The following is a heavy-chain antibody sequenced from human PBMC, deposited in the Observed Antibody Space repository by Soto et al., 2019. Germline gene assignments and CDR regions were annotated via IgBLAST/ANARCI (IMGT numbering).Heavy chain of an antibody. D-gene: IGHD2-8*01. V-gene: IGHV2-26*01. Sequence: QVTLKESGPVLVKPTETLTLTCTVSGFSLSNARMGVSWIRQPPGKALEWLAHIFSNDEKSYSTSLKSRLTISKNTSKSQVVLTMTNMDPVDTATYYCARMSVYASQLGYCNNCVCGWFDPWGQGTLVTVSS. CDR1: GFSLSNARMG. J-gene: IGHJ5*02. CDR3: ARMSVYASQLGYCNNCVCGWFDP. CDR2: IFSNDEK.